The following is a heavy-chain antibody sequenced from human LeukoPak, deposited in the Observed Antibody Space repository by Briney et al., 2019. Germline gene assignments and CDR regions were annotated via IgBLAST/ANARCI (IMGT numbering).Heavy chain of an antibody. V-gene: IGHV3-48*03. CDR3: ARDLNGDEDFDY. CDR2: IGSNGDDK. D-gene: IGHD2-8*01. J-gene: IGHJ4*02. Sequence: GVSLRLSCAVSGFTFSNYAINWVRQAPGKGLEWLSYIGSNGDDKLYADSVKGRFTISRDDAKNSVYLQMNSLRDEDTALYYCARDLNGDEDFDYWGQGTLVTVSS. CDR1: GFTFSNYA.